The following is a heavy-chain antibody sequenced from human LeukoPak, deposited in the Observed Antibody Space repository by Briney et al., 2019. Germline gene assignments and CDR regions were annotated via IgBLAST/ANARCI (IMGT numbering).Heavy chain of an antibody. Sequence: GSLRLSCAASGFTVSSNYMSWVRQPPGKGLEWIGEIWQNEQTNYNPSLKSRVTISMDKSKNQFSLRLSSVTAADTAVYYCAGEPPGSYIGYWGQGTLVTVSS. D-gene: IGHD1-26*01. CDR3: AGEPPGSYIGY. V-gene: IGHV4-4*02. CDR2: IWQNEQT. J-gene: IGHJ4*02. CDR1: GFTVSSNY.